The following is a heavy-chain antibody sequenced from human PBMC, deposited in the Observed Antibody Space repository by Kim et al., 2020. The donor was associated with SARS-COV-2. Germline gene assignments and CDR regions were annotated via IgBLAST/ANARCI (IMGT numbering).Heavy chain of an antibody. V-gene: IGHV1-3*01. J-gene: IGHJ4*02. CDR3: ARAEYYYDSSGYYPDY. CDR1: GYTFTSYA. Sequence: ASVKVSCKASGYTFTSYAMHWVRQAPGQRLEWMGWINAGNGNTKYSQKFQGRVTITRDTSASKAYMELSSLRSEDTAVYYCARAEYYYDSSGYYPDYWGQGTLVTVSS. CDR2: INAGNGNT. D-gene: IGHD3-22*01.